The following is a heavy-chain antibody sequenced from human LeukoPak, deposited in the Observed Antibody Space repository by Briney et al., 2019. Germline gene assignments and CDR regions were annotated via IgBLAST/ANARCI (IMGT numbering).Heavy chain of an antibody. V-gene: IGHV4-39*07. D-gene: IGHD5-24*01. CDR1: GGSISSSSYY. CDR2: IYYNGST. J-gene: IGHJ4*02. CDR3: ARESLEMATKTYYFDY. Sequence: SETLSLTCTVSGGSISSSSYYWGWIRQPPGKGLEWIGSIYYNGSTYYNPSLKSRVTISVDTSKNQFSLKLSSVTAADTAVYYCARESLEMATKTYYFDYWGQGTLVTVSS.